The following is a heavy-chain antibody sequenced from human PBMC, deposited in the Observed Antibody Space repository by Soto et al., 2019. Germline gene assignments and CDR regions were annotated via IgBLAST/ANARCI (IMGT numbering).Heavy chain of an antibody. CDR3: ARWGGDCSSTSCYSYYYGMDV. V-gene: IGHV1-8*01. CDR1: GYTFTSYD. D-gene: IGHD2-2*01. J-gene: IGHJ6*02. CDR2: MNPNSGNT. Sequence: ASVKVSCNASGYTFTSYDINWVRQATGQGLEWMGWMNPNSGNTGYAQKFQGRVTMTRNTSISTAYMELSSLRSEDTAVYYCARWGGDCSSTSCYSYYYGMDVWGQGTTVTVSS.